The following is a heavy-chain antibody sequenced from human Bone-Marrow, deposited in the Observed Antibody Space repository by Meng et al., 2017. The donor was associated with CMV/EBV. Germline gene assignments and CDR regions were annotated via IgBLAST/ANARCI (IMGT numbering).Heavy chain of an antibody. CDR1: GYSISSGYY. CDR3: ARGAISQGWID. Sequence: SETPSLTCTVSGYSISSGYYWGWIRQPPGKGLEWIGSIYHSGSTYYNPSLKSRVTISVDTSKNQFSLKLSSVTAADTAVYYCARGAISQGWIDWGQGTLVTVSS. V-gene: IGHV4-38-2*02. D-gene: IGHD2-2*03. J-gene: IGHJ4*02. CDR2: IYHSGST.